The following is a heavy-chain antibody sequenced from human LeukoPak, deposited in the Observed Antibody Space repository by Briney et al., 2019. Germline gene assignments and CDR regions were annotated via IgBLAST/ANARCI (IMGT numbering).Heavy chain of an antibody. CDR2: IYYTGTT. V-gene: IGHV4-59*01. CDR3: ARTGIWSGYYTFDY. CDR1: GGSISRYY. J-gene: IGHJ4*02. Sequence: SETLSLTCTVSGGSISRYYWSWIRQPPGEGLGWIGYIYYTGTTNYNPSLKNRVTMSVDTSKNQFSLKLSSVTTADTAVYYCARTGIWSGYYTFDYWGQGSLVTVSS. D-gene: IGHD3-3*01.